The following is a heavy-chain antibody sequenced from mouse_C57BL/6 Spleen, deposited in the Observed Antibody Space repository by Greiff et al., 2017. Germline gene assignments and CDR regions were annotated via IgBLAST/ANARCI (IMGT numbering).Heavy chain of an antibody. Sequence: QVQLKQSGAELMKPGASVKLSCKATGYTFTGYWIEWVKQRPGHGLEWIGEILPGSGSTNYNEKFKGKATFTADTSSNTAYMQLSSLTTEDSAIYYCARAITTVVAPYYFDYWGQGTTLTVSS. CDR3: ARAITTVVAPYYFDY. CDR2: ILPGSGST. V-gene: IGHV1-9*01. CDR1: GYTFTGYW. D-gene: IGHD1-1*01. J-gene: IGHJ2*01.